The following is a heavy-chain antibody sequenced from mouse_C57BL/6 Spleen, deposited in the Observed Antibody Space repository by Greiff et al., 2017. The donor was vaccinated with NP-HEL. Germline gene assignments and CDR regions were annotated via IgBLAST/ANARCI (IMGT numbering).Heavy chain of an antibody. CDR1: GYTFTSYG. CDR3: ARKGDYDYNYFDY. D-gene: IGHD2-4*01. V-gene: IGHV1-81*01. J-gene: IGHJ2*01. Sequence: VKLMESGAELARPGASVKLSCKASGYTFTSYGISWVKQRTGQGLEWIGEIYPRSGNTYYNEKFKGKATLTADKSSSTAYMELRSLTSEDSAVYFCARKGDYDYNYFDYWGQGTTLTVSS. CDR2: IYPRSGNT.